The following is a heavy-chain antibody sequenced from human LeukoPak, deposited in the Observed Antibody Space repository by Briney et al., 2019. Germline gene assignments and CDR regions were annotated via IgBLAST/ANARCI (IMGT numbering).Heavy chain of an antibody. J-gene: IGHJ3*02. CDR3: ARARYSGTYSGAFDI. D-gene: IGHD1-26*01. CDR1: GFTFSNYW. Sequence: PGRSLRLSCAASGFTFSNYWMSWVRQAPGKGLEWVANIKQDATEMYYVVSVKGRFTISRDNAKNSLSLQMSSLRVEDTAVYYCARARYSGTYSGAFDIWGPGTMVTVSS. V-gene: IGHV3-7*04. CDR2: IKQDATEM.